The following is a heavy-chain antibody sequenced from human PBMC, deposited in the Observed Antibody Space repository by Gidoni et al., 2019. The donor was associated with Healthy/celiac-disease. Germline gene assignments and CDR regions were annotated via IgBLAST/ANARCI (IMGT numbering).Heavy chain of an antibody. V-gene: IGHV2-26*01. D-gene: IGHD1-26*01. Sequence: QVTLKESGPVLVKPTETLTLTCPVSGFSLSNASMGVSWIRQPPGKALEWLAHIFSNDEKSYSTSLKSRLTISKDTSKSQVVLTMTNMDPVDTATYYCARILVGSYYPYFDYWGQGTLVTVSS. CDR1: GFSLSNASMG. CDR2: IFSNDEK. J-gene: IGHJ4*02. CDR3: ARILVGSYYPYFDY.